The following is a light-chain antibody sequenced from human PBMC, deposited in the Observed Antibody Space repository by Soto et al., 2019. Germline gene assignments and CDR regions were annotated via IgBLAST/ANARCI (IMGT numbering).Light chain of an antibody. J-gene: IGKJ1*01. CDR1: QTINTW. CDR3: QQYHIYST. CDR2: KAS. Sequence: DIQMTQSPSTLSASVGDRVTITCRASQTINTWLAWFQQKPGKAPKLLISKASTLESGVPSRFSGSGSGTEFTLTISSLQPDDFATYYCQQYHIYSTFGQGTNVEIK. V-gene: IGKV1-5*03.